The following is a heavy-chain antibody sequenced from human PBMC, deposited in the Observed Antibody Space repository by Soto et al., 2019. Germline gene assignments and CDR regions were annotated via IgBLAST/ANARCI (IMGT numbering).Heavy chain of an antibody. CDR1: GYTFTSYG. CDR2: ISAYNGNT. CDR3: ARDGFCSSTSSCVFRGSGYHHYGMDV. D-gene: IGHD2-2*01. V-gene: IGHV1-18*04. J-gene: IGHJ6*02. Sequence: ASVKVSCKASGYTFTSYGISWVRQAPGQGLEWMGWISAYNGNTNYAQKLQGRVTMTTDTSTSTAYMELRSLRSDDTAVYYCARDGFCSSTSSCVFRGSGYHHYGMDVWGQGTTVTV.